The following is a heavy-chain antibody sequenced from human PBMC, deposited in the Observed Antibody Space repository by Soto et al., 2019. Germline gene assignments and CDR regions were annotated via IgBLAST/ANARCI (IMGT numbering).Heavy chain of an antibody. Sequence: GESLKISCAASGFTFSSYSMNWVRQAPGKGLEWVSSISSSSSYIYYADSVKGRFTISRDNAKNSLYLQMNSLRAEDTAVYYCARDLNDYSNSWGQGTLVTVSS. J-gene: IGHJ4*02. CDR1: GFTFSSYS. V-gene: IGHV3-21*01. CDR3: ARDLNDYSNS. D-gene: IGHD4-4*01. CDR2: ISSSSSYI.